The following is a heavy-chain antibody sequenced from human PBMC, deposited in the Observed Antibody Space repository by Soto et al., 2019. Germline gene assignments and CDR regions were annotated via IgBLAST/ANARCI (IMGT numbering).Heavy chain of an antibody. Sequence: QVQLVQSGAEVRKPGSSVKVSCKASGGTFSNSAITWVRQAPGQGLEWVGGIIPIFGSTNYAQKFQGRVTITADESTSTAYMEMSSLTSGDRALYYCARDGDLRSDFWSGPLGGGWFDPWGQGTLVTVSS. CDR2: IIPIFGST. V-gene: IGHV1-69*12. J-gene: IGHJ5*02. CDR1: GGTFSNSA. CDR3: ARDGDLRSDFWSGPLGGGWFDP. D-gene: IGHD3-3*01.